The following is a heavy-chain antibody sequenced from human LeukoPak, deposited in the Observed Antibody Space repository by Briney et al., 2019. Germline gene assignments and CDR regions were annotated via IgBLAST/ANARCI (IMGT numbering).Heavy chain of an antibody. Sequence: SETLSLTCTVSGGSISSYYWSWIRQPPGKGLEWIGYIYYSGSTNYNPSLKSRVTISVDTSKNQFSLRLSSVTAADTAVYYCARDGAVAGIDYWGQGTLVTVSS. D-gene: IGHD6-19*01. CDR1: GGSISSYY. J-gene: IGHJ4*02. CDR2: IYYSGST. CDR3: ARDGAVAGIDY. V-gene: IGHV4-59*01.